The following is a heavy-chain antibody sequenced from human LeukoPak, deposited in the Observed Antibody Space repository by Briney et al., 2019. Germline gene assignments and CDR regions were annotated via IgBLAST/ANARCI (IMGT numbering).Heavy chain of an antibody. CDR3: ARSFGTAYYHNDLDV. V-gene: IGHV4-59*11. CDR1: GGSISSHF. CDR2: AHYSGST. D-gene: IGHD1-1*01. J-gene: IGHJ6*03. Sequence: SETLSLTCTVSGGSISSHFWTWIRQPPGKGLEWIGHAHYSGSTNYNPSLKSRVTISVDTSKNQFSLKLSSVTAADTAVYHCARSFGTAYYHNDLDVWGEGTTVTVSS.